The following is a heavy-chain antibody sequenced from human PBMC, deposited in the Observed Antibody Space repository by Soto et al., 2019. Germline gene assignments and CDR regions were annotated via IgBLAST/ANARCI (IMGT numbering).Heavy chain of an antibody. CDR2: INHSGST. J-gene: IGHJ3*02. D-gene: IGHD2-2*01. Sequence: QVQLQQWGAGLLKPSETLSLTCAVYGGSFSGYYWSWIRQPPGKGLEWIGEINHSGSTNYNPSLXRRXXXSVDTSKTKFXXKXSXXTAADTAVYYCARKGGRYCSSPSCYARGGRDAFDIWGQGTMVTVSS. CDR1: GGSFSGYY. V-gene: IGHV4-34*01. CDR3: ARKGGRYCSSPSCYARGGRDAFDI.